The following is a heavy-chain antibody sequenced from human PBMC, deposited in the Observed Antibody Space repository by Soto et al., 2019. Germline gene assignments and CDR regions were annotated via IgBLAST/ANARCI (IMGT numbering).Heavy chain of an antibody. Sequence: SETLSLTCTVSGGSISSGGYYWSWIRQHPGKGLEWSGYIYYSWSTYYNPSRKSRVTISVDTCKNEFSLKLSCVTASDTAVYHCARESRAGATAKIYYWGPGTLVTVSS. CDR1: GGSISSGGYY. CDR2: IYYSWST. CDR3: ARESRAGATAKIYY. D-gene: IGHD1-26*01. V-gene: IGHV4-31*03. J-gene: IGHJ4*02.